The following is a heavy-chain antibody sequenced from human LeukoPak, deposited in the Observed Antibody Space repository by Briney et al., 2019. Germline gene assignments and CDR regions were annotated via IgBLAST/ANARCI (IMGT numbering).Heavy chain of an antibody. CDR3: ARHSARGLDY. CDR2: IYFRGST. J-gene: IGHJ4*02. D-gene: IGHD3-10*01. CDR1: GGSIASSNF. Sequence: SETLSLTCTVSGGSIASSNFWSWVRQPPGKGLGWIGHIYFRGSTNYSPSLESRVTISLDTSNNQFSLNLNSVTAADTAVYYCARHSARGLDYWGQGTLVTVSS. V-gene: IGHV4-59*08.